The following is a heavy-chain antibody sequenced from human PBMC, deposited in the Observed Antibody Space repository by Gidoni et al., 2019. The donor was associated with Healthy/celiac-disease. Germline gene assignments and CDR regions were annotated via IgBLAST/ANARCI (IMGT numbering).Heavy chain of an antibody. CDR2: MSRSSSYI. CDR1: AFTFSRYS. J-gene: IGHJ3*02. D-gene: IGHD5-18*01. CDR3: ARNRSYGGDGAFDI. V-gene: IGHV3-21*01. Sequence: EVQLVESGGGLVQPGGSLRLSCPASAFTFSRYSMNWVRQAPGQGLEWVLVMSRSSSYISYADSVKGRFTISRDNAKNSLYLQLSSLVAEDTAVYYCARNRSYGGDGAFDIWGQVTMVTVSS.